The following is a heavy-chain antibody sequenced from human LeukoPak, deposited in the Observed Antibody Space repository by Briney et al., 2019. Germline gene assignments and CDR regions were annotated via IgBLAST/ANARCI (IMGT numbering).Heavy chain of an antibody. V-gene: IGHV3-7*01. J-gene: IGHJ4*02. Sequence: GGSLRLSCAASGFTFSSYSMNWVRQAPGKGLEWVSNIKQDGSEKYYVYSEKGRFTISRANTKNSLYLQMNRRSAEDAPVYYCARVRYYYDIRGHATHDCSFDCWGQGALVTVSS. D-gene: IGHD3-22*01. CDR3: ARVRYYYDIRGHATHDCSFDC. CDR2: IKQDGSEK. CDR1: GFTFSSYS.